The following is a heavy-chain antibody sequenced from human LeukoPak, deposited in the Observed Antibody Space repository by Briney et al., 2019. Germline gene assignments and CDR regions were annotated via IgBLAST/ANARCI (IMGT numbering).Heavy chain of an antibody. J-gene: IGHJ6*02. CDR1: GYTFTSYG. Sequence: ASVKVSCKASGYTFTSYGISWVRQAPGQGLEWMGWISAYNGNTNYAQKLQGRVTVTTDTSTSTAYMELRSLRSDDTAVYYCARDRPSLRGYSYGSGYYYYYGMDVWGQGTTVTVSS. CDR3: ARDRPSLRGYSYGSGYYYYYGMDV. CDR2: ISAYNGNT. V-gene: IGHV1-18*01. D-gene: IGHD5-18*01.